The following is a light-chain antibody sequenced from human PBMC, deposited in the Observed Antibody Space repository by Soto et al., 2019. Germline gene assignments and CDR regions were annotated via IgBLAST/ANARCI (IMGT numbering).Light chain of an antibody. CDR2: GAS. CDR1: QSVSSN. V-gene: IGKV3D-15*01. Sequence: SPCTLSVSTAERVTLSCRASQSVSSNLAWYQQRPGQAPRLLIYGASTRATGIPDRFSGSGSGTDFTLTINSLQSEDSAVYYCQQHNLLPIPFYQGTRLEIK. CDR3: QQHNLLPIP. J-gene: IGKJ5*01.